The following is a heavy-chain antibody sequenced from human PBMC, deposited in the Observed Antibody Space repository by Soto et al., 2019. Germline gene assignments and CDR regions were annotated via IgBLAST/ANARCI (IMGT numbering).Heavy chain of an antibody. V-gene: IGHV3-21*01. J-gene: IGHJ4*02. Sequence: EVQLVDSGGGLVKPGGSLRLSCAASGFTFSSYTMNWVRQAPGKGLEWVSSISSSGSYIYYADSVKGRFTISRDNAKNSLYLPMNSLRAEDTAVYYCARDRARNFDYWGQGTLVTVSS. CDR3: ARDRARNFDY. CDR1: GFTFSSYT. CDR2: ISSSGSYI.